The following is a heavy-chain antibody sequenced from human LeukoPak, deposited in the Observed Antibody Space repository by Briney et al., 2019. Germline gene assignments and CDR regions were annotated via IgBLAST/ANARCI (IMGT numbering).Heavy chain of an antibody. Sequence: PGGSLRLSCEASGFTFTNFWMHWVRQTPGKGPVWVSYINSDGSSLKYADSVKGRFTISRDNSKNTVHLQMNDLRAEDRAVYFCARGSRVTPDHWGQGILVTVSS. CDR1: GFTFTNFW. CDR3: ARGSRVTPDH. J-gene: IGHJ4*02. V-gene: IGHV3-74*03. D-gene: IGHD2-21*02. CDR2: INSDGSSL.